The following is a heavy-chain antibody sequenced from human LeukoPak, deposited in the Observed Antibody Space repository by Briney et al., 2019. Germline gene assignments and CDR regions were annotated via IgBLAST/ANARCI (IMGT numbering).Heavy chain of an antibody. CDR3: AKGFKSTARGLYYFDY. CDR2: ISGSGGST. V-gene: IGHV3-23*01. D-gene: IGHD5-18*01. CDR1: GFTFSSYA. Sequence: GGSPRLSCAASGFTFSSYAMSWVRQAPGKGLEWVSAISGSGGSTYYADSVKGRFTISRDNSKNTLYLQMNSLGAEDTAVYYCAKGFKSTARGLYYFDYWGQGTLVTVSS. J-gene: IGHJ4*02.